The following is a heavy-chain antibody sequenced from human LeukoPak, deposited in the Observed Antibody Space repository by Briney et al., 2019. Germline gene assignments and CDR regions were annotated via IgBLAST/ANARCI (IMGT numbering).Heavy chain of an antibody. CDR1: GYTFTSYY. CDR2: IIPIFGTA. J-gene: IGHJ3*02. CDR3: ARLDAWTGYSDAFDI. V-gene: IGHV1-69*13. D-gene: IGHD3/OR15-3a*01. Sequence: ASVKVSCKASGYTFTSYYMHWVRQAPGQGLEWMGGIIPIFGTANYAQKFQGRVTITADESTSTAYMELSSLRSEDTAVYYCARLDAWTGYSDAFDIWGQGTMVTVSS.